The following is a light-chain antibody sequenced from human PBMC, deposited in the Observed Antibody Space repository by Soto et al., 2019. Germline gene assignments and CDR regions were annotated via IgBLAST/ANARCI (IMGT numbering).Light chain of an antibody. CDR3: QHYGSSPYT. CDR1: QSVSSSY. J-gene: IGKJ2*01. Sequence: EIVLTQSPGTLSLSPGERATLSCRASQSVSSSYLAWYQQKPGQAPRLLIYDASNRATGIPDRFSGSGSGTDFTLTVSRLEPEDFVVYYCQHYGSSPYTFGQGTKLEIK. V-gene: IGKV3-20*01. CDR2: DAS.